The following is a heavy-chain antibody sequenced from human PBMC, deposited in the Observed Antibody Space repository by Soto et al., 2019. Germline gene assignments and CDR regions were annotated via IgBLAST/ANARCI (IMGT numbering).Heavy chain of an antibody. J-gene: IGHJ5*02. CDR3: AKLKDPGTYSSSWAWCDP. CDR1: AFTFSSYA. D-gene: IGHD6-13*01. Sequence: PGGSLRRSCAASAFTFSSYAMSWVRQAPGKGLEWVSAISGSGGSTYYADSVTCRFTISGDNSKNTLYLQMNSLRAEDTAVYYCAKLKDPGTYSSSWAWCDPWGQGTLVTVSS. CDR2: ISGSGGST. V-gene: IGHV3-23*01.